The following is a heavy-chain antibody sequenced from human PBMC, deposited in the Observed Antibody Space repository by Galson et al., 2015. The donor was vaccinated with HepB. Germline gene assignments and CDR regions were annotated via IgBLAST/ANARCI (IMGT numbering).Heavy chain of an antibody. D-gene: IGHD3-22*01. Sequence: SLRLSCAASGFTFSSYAMSWVRQAPGKGLEWVSVISGSGGSTDYADSVKGRFTISRDNSKNTLYLQMNSLRAEDMAVYYCAKDQPTYYYDSSGGDAFDIWGQGTMVTVSS. CDR1: GFTFSSYA. CDR2: ISGSGGST. V-gene: IGHV3-23*01. J-gene: IGHJ3*02. CDR3: AKDQPTYYYDSSGGDAFDI.